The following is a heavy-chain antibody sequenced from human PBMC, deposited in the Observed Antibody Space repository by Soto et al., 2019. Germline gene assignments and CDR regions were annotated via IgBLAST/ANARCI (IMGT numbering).Heavy chain of an antibody. V-gene: IGHV4-59*08. CDR3: ARRRYSSGSNWFDP. J-gene: IGHJ5*02. D-gene: IGHD6-19*01. CDR2: IYYSGST. Sequence: SETLSLTCTVSGGSISSYYWSWIRQPPGKGLEWIGYIYYSGSTNYNPSLKSRVTISVDTSKNQFSLKLSSVTAADTAVYYCARRRYSSGSNWFDPWGQGTLVTRLL. CDR1: GGSISSYY.